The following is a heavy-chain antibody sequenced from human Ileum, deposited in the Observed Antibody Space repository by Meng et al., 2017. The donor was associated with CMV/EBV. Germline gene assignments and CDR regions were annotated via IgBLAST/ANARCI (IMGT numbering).Heavy chain of an antibody. D-gene: IGHD1-7*01. CDR2: TYYRSKWYK. V-gene: IGHV6-1*01. Sequence: VASNSAAWNWIRQSPSRGLEWLGRTYYRSKWYKDYALSVKSRITIDPDTSKNQFSLQLNSVTPEDTAVYYCARVSRWNYAADWFDPWGQGTLVTVSS. CDR3: ARVSRWNYAADWFDP. J-gene: IGHJ5*02. CDR1: VASNSAA.